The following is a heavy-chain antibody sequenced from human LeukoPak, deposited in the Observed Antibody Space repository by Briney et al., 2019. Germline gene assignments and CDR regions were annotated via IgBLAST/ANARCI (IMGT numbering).Heavy chain of an antibody. CDR1: GFTFSSYA. J-gene: IGHJ4*02. D-gene: IGHD3-10*01. Sequence: PGGSLRLSCAASGFTFSSYAMHWVRQAPGKGLEWVAVISYDGSNKYYADSVKGRFTISRDNSKNTLYLQMNSLRAEDTAVYYCARDRVVRGVNYFDYWGQGTLVTVSS. CDR3: ARDRVVRGVNYFDY. V-gene: IGHV3-30-3*01. CDR2: ISYDGSNK.